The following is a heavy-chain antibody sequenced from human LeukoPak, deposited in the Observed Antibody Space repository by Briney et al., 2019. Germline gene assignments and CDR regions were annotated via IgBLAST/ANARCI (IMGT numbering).Heavy chain of an antibody. D-gene: IGHD5-24*01. J-gene: IGHJ4*02. CDR1: GFTFGSYE. CDR2: ISTTGGYT. V-gene: IGHV3-23*01. Sequence: QAGGSLRLSCVASGFTFGSYEMDWVRQAPGKGLEWVSAISTTGGYTEDADSVKGRFTISRDNSQNTLFLQMHSLRAEDTAVYYCAKKPATIKFPFDIWGQGTLVTVSP. CDR3: AKKPATIKFPFDI.